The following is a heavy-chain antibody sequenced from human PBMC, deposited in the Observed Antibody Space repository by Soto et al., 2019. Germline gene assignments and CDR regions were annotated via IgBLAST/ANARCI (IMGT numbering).Heavy chain of an antibody. CDR2: INPKFGDK. V-gene: IGHV1-2*02. CDR1: GYTFTAYY. J-gene: IGHJ6*02. CDR3: ARNMDYYYGRGSGNGHGV. D-gene: IGHD3-10*02. Sequence: QVQLVQSGAEVKEPGDSVRVSCEASGYTFTAYYIHWVRQAPGQGLEWMGWINPKFGDKTYAQDFQGRVSMTRDMSISTVYMDLSSLTSDDTAIYYCARNMDYYYGRGSGNGHGVWGQGTTVTVFS.